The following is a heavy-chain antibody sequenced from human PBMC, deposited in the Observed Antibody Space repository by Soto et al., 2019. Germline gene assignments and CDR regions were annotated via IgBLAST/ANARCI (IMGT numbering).Heavy chain of an antibody. D-gene: IGHD6-13*01. CDR1: GFPFSIYG. CDR3: AQIAAAGHDAFDI. J-gene: IGHJ3*02. V-gene: IGHV3-30*03. CDR2: ISYDGSNK. Sequence: GGSLRLSCAASGFPFSIYGMHWVRQSPGKGLEWVAFISYDGSNKYYADSVKGRFTISGDNSKNTLYLQMNSLRAEDTAVYYCAQIAAAGHDAFDIWGQGTMVTVSS.